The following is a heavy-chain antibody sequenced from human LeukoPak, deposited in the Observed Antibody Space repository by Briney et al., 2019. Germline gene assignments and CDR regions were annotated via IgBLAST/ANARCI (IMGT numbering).Heavy chain of an antibody. D-gene: IGHD6-13*01. J-gene: IGHJ4*02. V-gene: IGHV3-53*01. CDR2: IYSGGST. Sequence: PGGSLRLSCAASGFTVSSNYMSWVRQAPGRGLEWVSVIYSGGSTYYAESVEGRFTISRDSAKNSLYLQMNSLRADDTAVYYCASGTAEAPLDNWGQGTLVTVSS. CDR1: GFTVSSNY. CDR3: ASGTAEAPLDN.